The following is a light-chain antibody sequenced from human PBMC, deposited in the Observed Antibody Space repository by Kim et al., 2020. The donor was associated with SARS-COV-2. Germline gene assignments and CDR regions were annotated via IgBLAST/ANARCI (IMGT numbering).Light chain of an antibody. CDR2: GAS. Sequence: EIVLTQSPGTLSLSPGERVTLSCRASQSISDSYLAWYHQKPGQAPRLLIYGASSRATGIPDRFSGSGSGTDFTLTISRLEPEDFAVYYCQQYGRSPPWTFGQGTKVDIK. J-gene: IGKJ1*01. CDR3: QQYGRSPPWT. CDR1: QSISDSY. V-gene: IGKV3-20*01.